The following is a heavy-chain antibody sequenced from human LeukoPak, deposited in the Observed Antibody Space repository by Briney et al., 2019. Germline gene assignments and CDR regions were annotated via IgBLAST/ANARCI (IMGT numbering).Heavy chain of an antibody. D-gene: IGHD6-6*01. CDR3: ARVGFHLEYSSPEGDYYYYMDV. Sequence: SETLSLTCTVSGGSISSSSYYWGWIRQPPGKGLEWIGSIYYSGSTNYNPSLKSRVTMSVDTSKNQFSLKLSSVTAADTAVYYCARVGFHLEYSSPEGDYYYYMDVWGKGTTVTVSS. V-gene: IGHV4-39*07. J-gene: IGHJ6*03. CDR1: GGSISSSSYY. CDR2: IYYSGST.